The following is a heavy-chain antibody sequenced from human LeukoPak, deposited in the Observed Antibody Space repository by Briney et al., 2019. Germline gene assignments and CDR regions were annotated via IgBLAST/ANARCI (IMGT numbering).Heavy chain of an antibody. V-gene: IGHV3-30-3*01. J-gene: IGHJ4*02. CDR1: GFTFSRYA. Sequence: GRSLRLSCAASGFTFSRYAIHWVRQAPGKGLEWVAVISYDGSNKYYTDSVKGRFTISRDNSNNTRYLEMNSLRAEDTAVYYCGTGKDSIAGAKNHYWGQGTLVTVSS. D-gene: IGHD2-21*01. CDR2: ISYDGSNK. CDR3: GTGKDSIAGAKNHY.